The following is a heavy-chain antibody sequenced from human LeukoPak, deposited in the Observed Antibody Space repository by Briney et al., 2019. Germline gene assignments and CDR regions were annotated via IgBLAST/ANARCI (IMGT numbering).Heavy chain of an antibody. Sequence: GRSQRLSCAASGFTFSSYGMHWVRQAPGKGLEWVAVIWYDGSNKYYADSVKGRFTISRDNSKNTLYLQMNSLRADDTAVYYCARGVYYDSSGYYYGIFYWGQGTLVTVSS. CDR3: ARGVYYDSSGYYYGIFY. CDR2: IWYDGSNK. CDR1: GFTFSSYG. V-gene: IGHV3-33*01. J-gene: IGHJ4*02. D-gene: IGHD3-22*01.